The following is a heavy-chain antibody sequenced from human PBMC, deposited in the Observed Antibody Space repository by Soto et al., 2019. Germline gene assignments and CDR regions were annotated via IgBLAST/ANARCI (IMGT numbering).Heavy chain of an antibody. CDR1: GGSISSYY. Sequence: SETLSLTCTVSGGSISSYYWSWIRQPPGKGLEWIGYIYYSGSTNYNPSLKSRVTISVDTSKNQFSLKLSSVTAADTAVYYCARGGDIVVVPAARLDDAFDIWGQGTMVTVSS. CDR3: ARGGDIVVVPAARLDDAFDI. V-gene: IGHV4-59*01. J-gene: IGHJ3*02. CDR2: IYYSGST. D-gene: IGHD2-2*01.